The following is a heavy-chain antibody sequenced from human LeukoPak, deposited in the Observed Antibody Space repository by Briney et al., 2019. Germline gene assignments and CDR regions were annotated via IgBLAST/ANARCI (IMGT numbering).Heavy chain of an antibody. CDR2: SYYSGST. J-gene: IGHJ4*02. V-gene: IGHV4-31*03. CDR3: ARDLSGVISY. D-gene: IGHD3-10*01. CDR1: GASISSGGYY. Sequence: PSETLSLTCTVSGASISSGGYYWSWIRQHPGKGLEWLGYSYYSGSTYYNPSLKRRVNISLDTSKHQSSLKLSSVTAADTAVYYCARDLSGVISYWGQGTLVTVSS.